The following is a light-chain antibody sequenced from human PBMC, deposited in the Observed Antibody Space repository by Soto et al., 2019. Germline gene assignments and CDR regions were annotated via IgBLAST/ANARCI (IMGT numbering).Light chain of an antibody. CDR1: QSISSY. CDR3: PQSESTPET. Sequence: DIQMTQSPSSLSASVGDRVTITCRASQSISSYLNWYQQKPGKATKLLIYAASSLQSGVPSRFSGSGSGTHFTLTISSLKPEDFATYYCPQSESTPETFGKGTRLAIK. J-gene: IGKJ2*01. V-gene: IGKV1-39*01. CDR2: AAS.